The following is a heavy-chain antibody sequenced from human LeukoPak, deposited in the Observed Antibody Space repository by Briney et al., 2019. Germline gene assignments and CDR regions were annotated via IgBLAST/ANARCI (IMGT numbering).Heavy chain of an antibody. CDR3: ARDLEIGSSSYYFDY. Sequence: GGSLRLSCTASGYSFSTYGMHWVRQAPGKGLEWVAVIWYDGSNEYYADSVKGRFTISRDNSENTLYLQMNSLRAEDTAVYYCARDLEIGSSSYYFDYWGQGTLVTVSS. CDR2: IWYDGSNE. CDR1: GYSFSTYG. V-gene: IGHV3-33*01. D-gene: IGHD3-3*01. J-gene: IGHJ4*02.